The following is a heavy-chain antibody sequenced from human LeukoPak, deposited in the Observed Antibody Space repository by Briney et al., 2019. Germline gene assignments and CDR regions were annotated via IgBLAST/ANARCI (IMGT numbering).Heavy chain of an antibody. CDR3: ATDHGFHYGAYFDY. CDR1: GFTFNSYC. D-gene: IGHD4-17*01. Sequence: GGSLRLSCAASGFTFNSYCMHWVRQAPGKGLEWVAVISYDGSNKYSADSVKGRFTISRDNSKNTLYLRMNSLRAEDTAVYYCATDHGFHYGAYFDYWGQGTLVTVSS. CDR2: ISYDGSNK. J-gene: IGHJ4*02. V-gene: IGHV3-30*03.